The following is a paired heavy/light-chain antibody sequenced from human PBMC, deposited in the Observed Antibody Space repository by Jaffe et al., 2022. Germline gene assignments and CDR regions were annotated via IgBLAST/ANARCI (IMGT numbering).Heavy chain of an antibody. V-gene: IGHV3-30*18. CDR3: AKELGYCTGGVCYTVVGDYYFDY. CDR1: GFTFSSYG. D-gene: IGHD2-8*02. Sequence: QVQLVESGGGVVQPGRSLRLSCAASGFTFSSYGMHWVRQAPGKGLEWVAVISYDGSNKYYADSVKGRFTISRDNSKNTLYLQMNSLRAEDTAVYYCAKELGYCTGGVCYTVVGDYYFDYWGQGTLVTVSS. CDR2: ISYDGSNK. J-gene: IGHJ4*02.
Light chain of an antibody. CDR1: QGISSY. V-gene: IGKV1-9*01. Sequence: DIQLTQSPSFLSASVGDRVTITCRASQGISSYLAWYQQKPGKAPKLLIYAASTLQSGVPSRFSGSGSGTEFTLTISSLQPEDFATYYCQQLNSYPLYTFGQGTKLEIK. CDR2: AAS. J-gene: IGKJ2*01. CDR3: QQLNSYPLYT.